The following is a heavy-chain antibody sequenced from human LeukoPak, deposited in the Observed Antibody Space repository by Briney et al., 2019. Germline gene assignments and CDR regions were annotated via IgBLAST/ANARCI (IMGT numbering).Heavy chain of an antibody. CDR1: RFTFSSYW. D-gene: IGHD4-23*01. CDR2: IKQDGSEK. J-gene: IGHJ4*02. CDR3: ARAVGNSGNDY. Sequence: GGSLRLSCAASRFTFSSYWMSWVRQAPGKGLEWVANIKQDGSEKYYVDSVRGRFTISRDNAKNSLYLQMNSLRAEDTAVYYCARAVGNSGNDYWGQGTLVTVSS. V-gene: IGHV3-7*04.